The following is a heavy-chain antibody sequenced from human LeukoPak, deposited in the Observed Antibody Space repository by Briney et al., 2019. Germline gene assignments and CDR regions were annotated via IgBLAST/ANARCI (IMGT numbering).Heavy chain of an antibody. CDR2: IRYDGSNK. CDR3: AKIRFLYCSSTSCPPDY. J-gene: IGHJ4*02. CDR1: GFTFSSYG. D-gene: IGHD2-2*01. Sequence: GGSLRLSCAASGFTFSSYGMHWVRQAPGKGLEWVAFIRYDGSNKYYADSVKGRFTISRDNSKNTLYLQMNSLRAEDTAVYYCAKIRFLYCSSTSCPPDYWGQGTLVAAS. V-gene: IGHV3-30*02.